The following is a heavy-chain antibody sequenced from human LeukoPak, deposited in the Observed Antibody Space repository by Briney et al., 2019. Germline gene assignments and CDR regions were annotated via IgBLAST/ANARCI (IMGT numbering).Heavy chain of an antibody. CDR2: IRYDGSNK. Sequence: PGGSLRLSCAASGFTFSSYGMHWVRQAPGKGLEWVAFIRYDGSNKYYADSVKGRFTISRDNSKNTLYLQMNSLRAEDTAVYYCAKEGSPLSAKYYFDYWGQGTLVTVSS. D-gene: IGHD6-13*01. CDR3: AKEGSPLSAKYYFDY. CDR1: GFTFSSYG. J-gene: IGHJ4*02. V-gene: IGHV3-30*02.